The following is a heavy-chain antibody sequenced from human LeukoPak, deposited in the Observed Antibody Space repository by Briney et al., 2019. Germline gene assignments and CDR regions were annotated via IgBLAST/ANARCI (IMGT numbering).Heavy chain of an antibody. J-gene: IGHJ6*02. CDR1: GYTFTSYG. V-gene: IGHV1-18*01. Sequence: ASVKVSCKASGYTFTSYGISWVRQAPGQGLEWMGWISAYNGNTNYAQKLQGRVTMTTDTSTSTAYMELRSLRSDDTAVYYCARVEAFYYYYGMDVWGQGTMVTVSS. CDR3: ARVEAFYYYYGMDV. CDR2: ISAYNGNT.